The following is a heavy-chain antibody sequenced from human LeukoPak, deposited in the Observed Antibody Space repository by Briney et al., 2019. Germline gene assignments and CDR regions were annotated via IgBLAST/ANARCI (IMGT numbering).Heavy chain of an antibody. V-gene: IGHV4-39*01. CDR3: ARGRIWELPDYFQH. Sequence: PSETLSLTFTVSGGSISSSSYYWGWIRQPPGKGLEWIGSIYYSGSTYYNPSLKSRVTISVDTSKNQFSLKLSSVTAADTAVYYCARGRIWELPDYFQHWGQGTLVTVSS. D-gene: IGHD1-26*01. CDR1: GGSISSSSYY. CDR2: IYYSGST. J-gene: IGHJ1*01.